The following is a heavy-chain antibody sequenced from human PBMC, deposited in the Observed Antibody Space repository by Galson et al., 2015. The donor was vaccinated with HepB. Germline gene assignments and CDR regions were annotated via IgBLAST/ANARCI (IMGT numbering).Heavy chain of an antibody. V-gene: IGHV3-15*01. CDR2: IKSKTDGGTT. J-gene: IGHJ6*02. CDR1: GFTFSNAW. Sequence: SLRLSCAASGFTFSNAWMSWVRQAPGKGLEWVGRIKSKTDGGTTDYAAPVKGRFTISRDDSKNTLYLQMNSLKTEDTAVYYCTTDLGYSYGYYYYGMDVWGQGTTVTVSS. CDR3: TTDLGYSYGYYYYGMDV. D-gene: IGHD5-18*01.